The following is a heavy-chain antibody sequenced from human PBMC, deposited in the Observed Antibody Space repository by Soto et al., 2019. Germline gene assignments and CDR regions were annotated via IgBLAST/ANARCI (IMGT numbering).Heavy chain of an antibody. Sequence: QVQLVQSGAEVKKPGSSVKVSCKSSEGTFSSYAITWVRQAPGQGLEWMGGIIPIFGTANYAQKFQGRVTITADESTSTAYMELSSLRSEDTAVYYCARVSGYSSGWYYFDYWGQGTLVTVSS. V-gene: IGHV1-69*01. J-gene: IGHJ4*02. D-gene: IGHD6-19*01. CDR2: IIPIFGTA. CDR3: ARVSGYSSGWYYFDY. CDR1: EGTFSSYA.